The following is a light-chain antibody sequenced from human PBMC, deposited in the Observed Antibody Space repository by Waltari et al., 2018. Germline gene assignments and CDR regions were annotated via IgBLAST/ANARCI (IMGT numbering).Light chain of an antibody. J-gene: IGLJ7*01. CDR1: NIGGKS. Sequence: SYELTQPLSVSVAPGQTATITCGGNNIGGKSVHWYQQKPGQAPVLFIYRDNNRPSGIPDRFSGSNSGNTATLTINGAQVGDEADYYCQVRDSNTAVFGGGTHLTVL. CDR2: RDN. V-gene: IGLV3-9*01. CDR3: QVRDSNTAV.